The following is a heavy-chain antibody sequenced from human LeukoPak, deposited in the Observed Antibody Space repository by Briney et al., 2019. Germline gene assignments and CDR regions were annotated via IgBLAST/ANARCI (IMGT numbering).Heavy chain of an antibody. D-gene: IGHD1-26*01. J-gene: IGHJ4*02. V-gene: IGHV3-7*01. CDR2: IKQDGSEK. CDR3: AMASASGSYYLHY. Sequence: GGSLRLSCAASGFTFSSYWMSWVRQAPGKGLEWVANIKQDGSEKYYVDSVKGRFTISRDNAKNSLYLQMNSLRAEDTAVYYCAMASASGSYYLHYWGQGTLVTVSS. CDR1: GFTFSSYW.